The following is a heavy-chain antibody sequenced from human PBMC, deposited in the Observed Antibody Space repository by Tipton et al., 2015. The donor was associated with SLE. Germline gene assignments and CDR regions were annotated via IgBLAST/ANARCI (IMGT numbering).Heavy chain of an antibody. CDR3: ARGSTMIRGVIALDQ. CDR2: VFYSGNT. Sequence: TLSLTCSVSGGSISTTDHYWGWIRQPPGRGLEWIGSVFYSGNTYYNESLQSRVTISIDTSKNHFSLKLYSVTAADTAVYYCARGSTMIRGVIALDQWGQGTLVTVSS. V-gene: IGHV4-39*07. CDR1: GGSISTTDHY. D-gene: IGHD3-10*01. J-gene: IGHJ4*02.